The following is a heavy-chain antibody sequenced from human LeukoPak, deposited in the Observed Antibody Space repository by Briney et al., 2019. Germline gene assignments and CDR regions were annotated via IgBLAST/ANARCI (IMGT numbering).Heavy chain of an antibody. CDR3: AKATTRWLGPPRLDY. CDR2: ISGSGGST. CDR1: GFTFSSYA. D-gene: IGHD6-19*01. V-gene: IGHV3-23*01. J-gene: IGHJ4*02. Sequence: PGGSLRLSCAASGFTFSSYAMSWVRQAPGKGLEWVSAISGSGGSTYYADSVKGRFTISRDNSKNTLYLQMNSLRAEDTAVYYCAKATTRWLGPPRLDYWGQGTLVTVSS.